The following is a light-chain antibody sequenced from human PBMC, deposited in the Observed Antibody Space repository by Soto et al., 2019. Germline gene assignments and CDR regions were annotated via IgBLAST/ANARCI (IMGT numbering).Light chain of an antibody. CDR2: AAS. CDR3: QQDNNWPPWT. Sequence: EIVMTQSPATLSVSAGESATLSCWASQSVGNNLAWYQQKPGQAPRLLIYAASTRATGVPARFSGSGSGTEFTLSITGLQSEDFAVYYCQQDNNWPPWTFGQGTKVEI. V-gene: IGKV3-15*01. CDR1: QSVGNN. J-gene: IGKJ1*01.